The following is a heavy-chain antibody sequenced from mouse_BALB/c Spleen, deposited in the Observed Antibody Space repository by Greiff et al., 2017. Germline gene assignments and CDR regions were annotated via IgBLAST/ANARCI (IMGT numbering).Heavy chain of an antibody. J-gene: IGHJ4*01. CDR3: ARDVY. CDR2: ISDGGSYT. V-gene: IGHV5-4*02. Sequence: EVKVVESGGGLVKPGGSLKLSCAASGFTFSDYYMYWVRQTPEKRLEWVATISDGGSYTYYPDSVKGRFTISRDNAKNNLYLQMSSLKSEDTAMYYCARDVYWGQGTSVTVSS. CDR1: GFTFSDYY.